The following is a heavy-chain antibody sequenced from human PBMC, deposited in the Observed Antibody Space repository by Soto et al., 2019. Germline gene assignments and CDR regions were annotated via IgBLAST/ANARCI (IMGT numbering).Heavy chain of an antibody. D-gene: IGHD1-26*01. Sequence: ASVKVSCKASGGTFSSYAISWVRQAPGQGLEWMGGIIPIFGTANYTQKFQGRVTITADESTSTAYMELSSLRSEDTAVHYCARGWYSGSYSIWYYFDYWGQGTLVTVSS. CDR3: ARGWYSGSYSIWYYFDY. CDR2: IIPIFGTA. CDR1: GGTFSSYA. V-gene: IGHV1-69*13. J-gene: IGHJ4*02.